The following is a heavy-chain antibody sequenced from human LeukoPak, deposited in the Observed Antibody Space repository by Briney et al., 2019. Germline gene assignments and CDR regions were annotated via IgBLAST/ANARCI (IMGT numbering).Heavy chain of an antibody. V-gene: IGHV3-48*01. CDR1: GFTFSSYG. D-gene: IGHD5-24*01. CDR3: ARVVEMATIWYYYYHMDV. Sequence: GGSLRLSCAASGFTFSSYGMNWVRQAPGKGLEWVSYISSSSSTIYYADSVKGRFTIPRDNAKNSLYLQMNSLRAEDTAVYYCARVVEMATIWYYYYHMDVWGKGTTVTVSS. J-gene: IGHJ6*03. CDR2: ISSSSSTI.